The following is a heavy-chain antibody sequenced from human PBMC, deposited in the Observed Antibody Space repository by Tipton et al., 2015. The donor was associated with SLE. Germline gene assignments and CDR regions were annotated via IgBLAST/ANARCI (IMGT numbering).Heavy chain of an antibody. Sequence: TLSLTCTVSGGSISSSSYYWGWIRQPPGKGLEWIGSIYYSGSTYYNPSLESRVTISVDTSKNQFSLKLSSVTAADTAVYYCARVSEGMVRELDYWGQGTLVTVSS. J-gene: IGHJ4*02. CDR1: GGSISSSSYY. CDR2: IYYSGST. CDR3: ARVSEGMVRELDY. D-gene: IGHD3-10*01. V-gene: IGHV4-39*07.